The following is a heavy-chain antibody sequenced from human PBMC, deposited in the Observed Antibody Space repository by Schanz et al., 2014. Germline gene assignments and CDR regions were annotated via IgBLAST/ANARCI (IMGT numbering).Heavy chain of an antibody. CDR2: ISWNSGSV. CDR3: VKDLAPGGADV. V-gene: IGHV3-9*01. J-gene: IGHJ6*02. D-gene: IGHD2-15*01. CDR1: GFTFA. Sequence: EVQLVESGGGLVQPGRSLRLSCAASGFTFAMHWVRQAPGKGLEWVSSISWNSGSVAYANSVKDRFIISRDRSSLYLQMNSLRAEDTAFYYCVKDLAPGGADVWGQGTTVTVSS.